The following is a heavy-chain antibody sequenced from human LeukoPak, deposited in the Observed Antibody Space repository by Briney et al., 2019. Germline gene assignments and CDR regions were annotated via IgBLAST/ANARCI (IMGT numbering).Heavy chain of an antibody. D-gene: IGHD5-18*01. V-gene: IGHV3-30-3*01. CDR2: ISYDGSNK. CDR1: GFTFSSYA. CDR3: ARDLRNTAMVSLGFDP. Sequence: GSLRLSCAASGFTFSSYAMHWVRQAPGKGLEWVAVISYDGSNKYYADSVKGRFTISRDNSKNTLYLQMNSLRAEDTAVYYCARDLRNTAMVSLGFDPWGQGTLVTVSS. J-gene: IGHJ5*02.